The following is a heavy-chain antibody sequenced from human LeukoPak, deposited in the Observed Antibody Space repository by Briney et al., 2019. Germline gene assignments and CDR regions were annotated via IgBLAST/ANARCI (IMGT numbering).Heavy chain of an antibody. D-gene: IGHD5-18*01. CDR3: VRATAAFDI. CDR1: GFTFSSYW. J-gene: IGHJ3*02. Sequence: GGSLRLSCAASGFTFSSYWMHWVRHAPGKGLEWVSRVNNDGSATTYADSVKGRFPISRDNAKNTLYLQMNSLRADATRGFSGVRATAAFDIWGQGTMVTVSS. V-gene: IGHV3-74*01. CDR2: VNNDGSAT.